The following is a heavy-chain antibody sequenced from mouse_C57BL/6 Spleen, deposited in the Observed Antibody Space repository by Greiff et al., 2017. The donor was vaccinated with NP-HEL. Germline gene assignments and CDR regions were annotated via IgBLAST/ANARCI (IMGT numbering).Heavy chain of an antibody. D-gene: IGHD2-2*01. CDR3: TRDGYGAWFAY. V-gene: IGHV5-9-1*02. Sequence: EVKLVESGEGLVKPGGSLKLSCAASGFTFSSYAMSWVRQTPEKRLEWVAYISSGGDYIYYADTVKGRFTISRDNARNTLYLQMSRLKSEDTAMYYCTRDGYGAWFAYWGQGTLVTVSA. J-gene: IGHJ3*01. CDR2: ISSGGDYI. CDR1: GFTFSSYA.